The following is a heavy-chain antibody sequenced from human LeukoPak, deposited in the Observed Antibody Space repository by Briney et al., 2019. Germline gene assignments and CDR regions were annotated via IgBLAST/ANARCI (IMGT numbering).Heavy chain of an antibody. V-gene: IGHV1-2*02. Sequence: ASVKVSCKASGYTFTGYYMHWVRQAPGQGLEWMGWINPNSGGTNYAQKFQGRVAMTRDKSINTVYMELTRLTSDDTAMYYCARDPAQSYYMDVWGIGTSVTVSS. CDR2: INPNSGGT. CDR3: ARDPAQSYYMDV. J-gene: IGHJ6*03. CDR1: GYTFTGYY.